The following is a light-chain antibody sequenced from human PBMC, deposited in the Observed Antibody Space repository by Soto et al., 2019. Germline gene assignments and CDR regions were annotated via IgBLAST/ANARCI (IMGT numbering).Light chain of an antibody. J-gene: IGKJ4*01. CDR2: WAS. CDR1: QSVLYSSNNKNY. V-gene: IGKV4-1*01. CDR3: QQYYSTPT. Sequence: DIVMTQSPDSLSVSLGGSATINCKSSQSVLYSSNNKNYLAWYQQKPGQPPKLLIYWASTRESGVPDRFSGSGSGTDFTLTISSLQAEDVAVYYCQQYYSTPTFGGGTKVDIK.